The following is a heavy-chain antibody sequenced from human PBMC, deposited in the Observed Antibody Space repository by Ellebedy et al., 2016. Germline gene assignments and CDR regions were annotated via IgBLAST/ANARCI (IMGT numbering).Heavy chain of an antibody. CDR1: GFTFSSYA. V-gene: IGHV3-23*01. CDR2: ISGSGGST. J-gene: IGHJ4*02. CDR3: AKDLRQYSSGSPD. D-gene: IGHD6-19*01. Sequence: GGSLRLXXAASGFTFSSYAMSWVRQAPGKGLEWVSAISGSGGSTYYADSVKGRFTISRDNSKNTLYLQMNSLRAEDTAVYYCAKDLRQYSSGSPDWGQGTLVTVSS.